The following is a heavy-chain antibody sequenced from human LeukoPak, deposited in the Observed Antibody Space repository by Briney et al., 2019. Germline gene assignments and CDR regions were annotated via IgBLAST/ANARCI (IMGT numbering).Heavy chain of an antibody. Sequence: PGASLRLSCAASGFTFSSYAMSWVRQAPGKGLEWVSAISGSGGSTYYADSMKGRFTISRDNSKNTLYLQMNSLRAEDTAVYYCAKVGKVFYYSSGYGNYFDYWGQGTLVTVSS. V-gene: IGHV3-23*01. J-gene: IGHJ4*02. CDR1: GFTFSSYA. D-gene: IGHD3-22*01. CDR2: ISGSGGST. CDR3: AKVGKVFYYSSGYGNYFDY.